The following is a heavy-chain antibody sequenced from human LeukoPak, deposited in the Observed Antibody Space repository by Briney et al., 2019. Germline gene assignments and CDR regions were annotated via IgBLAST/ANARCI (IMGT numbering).Heavy chain of an antibody. V-gene: IGHV4-4*07. CDR1: GGSLSSYY. CDR3: ARGGYSYALRFDY. J-gene: IGHJ4*02. CDR2: IYTSGST. D-gene: IGHD5-18*01. Sequence: PSQTLSLTCTVSGGSLSSYYWSWIRQPAGKGLEWIGRIYTSGSTNYNPSLKSRVTISVDKSTNQFSLKLSSVTAADTAVYYCARGGYSYALRFDYWGQGTLVTVSS.